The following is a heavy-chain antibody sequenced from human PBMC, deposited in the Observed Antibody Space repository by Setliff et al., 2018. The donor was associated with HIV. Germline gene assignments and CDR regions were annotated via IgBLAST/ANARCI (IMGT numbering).Heavy chain of an antibody. V-gene: IGHV4-31*03. CDR1: GGSISSGGYY. D-gene: IGHD3-16*01. Sequence: SETLSLTCTVSGGSISSGGYYWSWIRQHPGKGLEWIGYIYHSGSTYYNPSLKSRFTISRDNARTSLFLEMRSLRDEDTAVYLCANLWELGAWGQGTLVTVSS. J-gene: IGHJ5*02. CDR2: IYHSGST. CDR3: ANLWELGA.